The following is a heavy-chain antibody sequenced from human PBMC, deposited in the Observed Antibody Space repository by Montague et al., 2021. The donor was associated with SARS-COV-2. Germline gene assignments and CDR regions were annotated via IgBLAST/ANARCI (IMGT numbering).Heavy chain of an antibody. J-gene: IGHJ3*02. CDR3: ARHDSGVTRSFDI. Sequence: TLSLTCNVSGGSISRGDYYWSWIRQRPGKGLEWIAYIYSSGDTYYNLSLKSRITMSIDTSKNQFSLKLSSVTAADAAIYFCARHDSGVTRSFDIWGQGIMVTVSS. D-gene: IGHD2-21*02. V-gene: IGHV4-31*03. CDR1: GGSISRGDYY. CDR2: IYSSGDT.